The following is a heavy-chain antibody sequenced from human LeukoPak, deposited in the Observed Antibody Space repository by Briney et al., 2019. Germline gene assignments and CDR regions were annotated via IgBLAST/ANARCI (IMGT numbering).Heavy chain of an antibody. CDR2: ISGSGGST. CDR3: AKDSDSSSWELPGPSGDFDY. CDR1: GFTFSSYA. D-gene: IGHD6-13*01. Sequence: GGSLRLSCAASGFTFSSYAMSWVRQAPGKGLEWVSAISGSGGSTYYADSAKGRFTISRDNSKNTLYLQMNSLRAEDTAVYYCAKDSDSSSWELPGPSGDFDYWGQGTLVTVSS. V-gene: IGHV3-23*01. J-gene: IGHJ4*02.